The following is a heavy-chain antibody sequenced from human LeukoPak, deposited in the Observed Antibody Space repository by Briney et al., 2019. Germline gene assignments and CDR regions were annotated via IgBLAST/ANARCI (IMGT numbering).Heavy chain of an antibody. CDR1: GYTFTSYY. Sequence: ASVKVSCKASGYTFTSYYMHWVRQAPGQGLEWMGIINPSGGSTSYAQKLQGRATLTTDTSTSTAYMELRSLRSDDTAVYYCAREGRYYYYYMDVWGKGTTVTVSS. CDR3: AREGRYYYYYMDV. J-gene: IGHJ6*03. CDR2: INPSGGST. V-gene: IGHV1-46*01.